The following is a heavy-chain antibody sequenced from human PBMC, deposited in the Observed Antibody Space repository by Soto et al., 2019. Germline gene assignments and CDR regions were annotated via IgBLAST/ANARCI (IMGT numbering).Heavy chain of an antibody. J-gene: IGHJ4*02. D-gene: IGHD2-8*01. Sequence: QVQLQESGPGLVKPSETLSLTCTVSGGSISTYYWSWIRQPPGKGLEWIGYIYYSGTASYNPSLKSRVTISLDTSKKKFSLKLSSVTAADTAVYYCARGGHCTDGVCSGLDYWGQGTLVTVSS. CDR2: IYYSGTA. CDR1: GGSISTYY. V-gene: IGHV4-59*08. CDR3: ARGGHCTDGVCSGLDY.